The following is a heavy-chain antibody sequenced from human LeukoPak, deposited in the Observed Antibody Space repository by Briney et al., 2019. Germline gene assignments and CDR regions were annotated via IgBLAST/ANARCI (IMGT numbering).Heavy chain of an antibody. D-gene: IGHD3-22*01. CDR3: ARDQGIVGAFDY. V-gene: IGHV4-61*01. CDR1: GGSVSSGSCY. Sequence: PSQTLSLTCTVSGGSVSSGSCYWSWIRQPPGKGLEWIGFIYYSGSTTNYNPSLKSRVTISVDTSKNQFSLKLSSVTAADTAVYYCARDQGIVGAFDYWGQGTLVTVSS. J-gene: IGHJ4*02. CDR2: IYYSGSTT.